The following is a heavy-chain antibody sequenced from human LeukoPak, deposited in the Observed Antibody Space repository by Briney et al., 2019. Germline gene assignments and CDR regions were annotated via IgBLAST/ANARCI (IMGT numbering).Heavy chain of an antibody. CDR3: ARISGNWFDP. V-gene: IGHV4-31*03. CDR1: GGSISSSSYY. J-gene: IGHJ5*02. D-gene: IGHD3-3*01. CDR2: IYYSGST. Sequence: PSETLSLTCTVSGGSISSSSYYWSWIRQHPGKGLEWIGYIYYSGSTYYNPSLKSRVTISVDTSKNQFSLKLSSVTAADTAVYYCARISGNWFDPWGQGTLVTVSS.